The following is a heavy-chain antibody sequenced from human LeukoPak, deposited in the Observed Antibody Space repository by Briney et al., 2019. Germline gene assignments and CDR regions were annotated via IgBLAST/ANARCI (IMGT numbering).Heavy chain of an antibody. D-gene: IGHD6-19*01. CDR3: AKEPTPYSSGWYFPDDH. CDR2: LAHDGSVA. V-gene: IGHV3-30*18. CDR1: GFTFSNYG. J-gene: IGHJ5*02. Sequence: HAGGSLRLSCAASGFTFSNYGMHWVRQDPGKGLEWVAVLAHDGSVAYYADWVKGRFTISRDNSRNTLYLQMNSLRAEDTAVCYCAKEPTPYSSGWYFPDDHWGQGALVTVSS.